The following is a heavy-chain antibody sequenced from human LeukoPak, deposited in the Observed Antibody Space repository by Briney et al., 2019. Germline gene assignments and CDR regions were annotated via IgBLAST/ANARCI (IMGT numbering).Heavy chain of an antibody. D-gene: IGHD3-16*01. Sequence: PSETLSLTCTVSGGSISSSSYYWGWIRQPPGKGLEWIGSIYYSGSTYYNPSLKSRVTISVDTSKNQFSLKLSSVTAADTAVYYCARGVSLNPQSDVRVGRDVINNFDYWGQGTLVTVSS. J-gene: IGHJ4*02. CDR1: GGSISSSSYY. CDR3: ARGVSLNPQSDVRVGRDVINNFDY. V-gene: IGHV4-39*01. CDR2: IYYSGST.